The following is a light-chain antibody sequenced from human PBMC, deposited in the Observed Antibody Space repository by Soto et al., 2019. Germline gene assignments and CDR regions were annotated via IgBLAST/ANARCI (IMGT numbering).Light chain of an antibody. J-gene: IGLJ1*01. CDR3: VSYTTGASCV. CDR2: DVN. Sequence: QSVLTQPAPMSGSPGPTITISCTGTSSDVGGFIYVSWYQQHPGKAPKLIIHDVNNRPSGVSNRFSGSKSGSTASLTISGLQTEVEADYYCVSYTTGASCVFGSGTKVTVL. V-gene: IGLV2-14*03. CDR1: SSDVGGFIY.